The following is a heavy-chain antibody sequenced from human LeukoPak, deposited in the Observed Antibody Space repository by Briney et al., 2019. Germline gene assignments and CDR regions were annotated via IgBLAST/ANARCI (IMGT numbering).Heavy chain of an antibody. CDR2: INPNSGGT. CDR3: ARDRPQKAVVQERDNYFDY. J-gene: IGHJ4*02. D-gene: IGHD6-19*01. V-gene: IGHV1-2*02. CDR1: GYTFTGYY. Sequence: ASVKVSCKASGYTFTGYYMHWVRQAPGQGLEWMGWINPNSGGTNYAQKFQGRVTMTRDTSISTAYMELSRLRSDDTAVYYCARDRPQKAVVQERDNYFDYWGQGTLVTVSS.